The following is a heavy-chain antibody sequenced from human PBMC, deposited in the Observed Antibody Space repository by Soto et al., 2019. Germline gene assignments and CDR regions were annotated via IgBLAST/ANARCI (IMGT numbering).Heavy chain of an antibody. CDR1: GFTFSDYH. CDR2: ISTTSTST. D-gene: IGHD6-13*01. Sequence: VQLVESGGGLVKPGGSLRLSCAASGFTFSDYHMTWIRQAPGKGLEWVSYISTTSTSTNYADSVKGRFTISRDNAKNSLYLQMNSLRAKDTAVYYCARGGQQQLNAWGQGTLVTVSS. V-gene: IGHV3-11*05. J-gene: IGHJ5*02. CDR3: ARGGQQQLNA.